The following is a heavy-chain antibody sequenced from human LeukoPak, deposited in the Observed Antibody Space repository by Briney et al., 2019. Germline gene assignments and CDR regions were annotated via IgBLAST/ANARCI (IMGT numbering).Heavy chain of an antibody. Sequence: PGGSLRLSCSAFGFTLSNYWMHWVLQAPGKGLVWVARLHSNGAFTTYADSVKGRFTISRDTAKNTLYLQMNSLRVEDTAVYYCARFVVVTAGDYWGQGTLVTVSS. D-gene: IGHD2-21*02. CDR1: GFTLSNYW. V-gene: IGHV3-74*01. CDR3: ARFVVVTAGDY. CDR2: LHSNGAFT. J-gene: IGHJ4*01.